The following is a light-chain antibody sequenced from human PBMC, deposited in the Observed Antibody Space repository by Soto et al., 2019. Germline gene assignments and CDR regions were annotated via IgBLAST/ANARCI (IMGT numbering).Light chain of an antibody. CDR2: EVA. Sequence: QSVLTQPPSASGSPGQSVTISCTGTSSDLGASDSVSWYQQHPGKAPKLMIYEVAKRPSGVPDRFSGSKFGNTASLTVSGLQAGDEADYYCSSYAGGNKLVFGTGTKLTVL. CDR3: SSYAGGNKLV. CDR1: SSDLGASDS. V-gene: IGLV2-8*01. J-gene: IGLJ1*01.